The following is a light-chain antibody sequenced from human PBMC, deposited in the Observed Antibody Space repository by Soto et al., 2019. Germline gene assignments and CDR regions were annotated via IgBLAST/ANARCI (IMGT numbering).Light chain of an antibody. V-gene: IGKV1-39*01. Sequence: DIQMTQSPSSVYESVGARVTITCPASQSISSYLNWYQQKPGKAPKLLIYAASSLQSGVPSRFSGSGSGTDFTLTISSLQPEDFATYYCQQSYSTPFAFGQGTKVDI. CDR2: AAS. J-gene: IGKJ1*01. CDR3: QQSYSTPFA. CDR1: QSISSY.